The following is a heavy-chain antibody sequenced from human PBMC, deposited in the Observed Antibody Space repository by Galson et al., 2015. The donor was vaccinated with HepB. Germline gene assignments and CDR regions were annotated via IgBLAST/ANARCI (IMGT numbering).Heavy chain of an antibody. CDR2: IKKDGSEK. Sequence: SLRLSCAASGFSFNNYWMTWVRQAPGKGLEWVANIKKDGSEKFYVDSVKGRFTISRDNAKNSVSLQMNSLRADDTAVYYCARIGCTTTVCQKYVTYGMDVWGQGTTVTVSS. CDR3: ARIGCTTTVCQKYVTYGMDV. J-gene: IGHJ6*02. V-gene: IGHV3-7*01. D-gene: IGHD2/OR15-2a*01. CDR1: GFSFNNYW.